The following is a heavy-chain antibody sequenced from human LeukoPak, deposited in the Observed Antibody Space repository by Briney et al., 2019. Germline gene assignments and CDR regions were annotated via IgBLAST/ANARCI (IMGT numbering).Heavy chain of an antibody. CDR3: ARVTYYYDSSGYSGRVLGY. CDR1: GFTFSSYE. Sequence: GGSLRLSCAASGFTFSSYEMNWVRQAPGKGLEWVSYISSSGSTIYYADSVKGRFTISRDNAKNSLYLQMNSLRAEDTAVYYCARVTYYYDSSGYSGRVLGYWGQGALVTVSS. V-gene: IGHV3-48*03. CDR2: ISSSGSTI. J-gene: IGHJ4*02. D-gene: IGHD3-22*01.